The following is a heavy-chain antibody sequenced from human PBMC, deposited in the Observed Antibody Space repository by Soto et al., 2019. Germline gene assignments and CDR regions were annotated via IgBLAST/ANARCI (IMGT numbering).Heavy chain of an antibody. CDR2: MNPNSGNT. Sequence: QVQLVQSGAEVKKPGASVKVSCKASGYTFTSYDINWVRQATGQGLEWMGWMNPNSGNTGYAQKFQGRVTMARNTSIRTADMELSSLRSEDAAVYYCARAPQPKRFGEAFGWGQGTLVTVSS. D-gene: IGHD3-10*01. CDR1: GYTFTSYD. V-gene: IGHV1-8*01. J-gene: IGHJ4*02. CDR3: ARAPQPKRFGEAFG.